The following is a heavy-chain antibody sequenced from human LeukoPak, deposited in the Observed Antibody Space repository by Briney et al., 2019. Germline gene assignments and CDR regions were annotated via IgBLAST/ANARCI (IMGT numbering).Heavy chain of an antibody. CDR2: IYHSGST. J-gene: IGHJ4*02. D-gene: IGHD3-10*01. V-gene: IGHV4-30-2*01. CDR3: ARATNYGSGSYYIDY. CDR1: GGSISSGGYS. Sequence: SETLSLTCAVSGGSISSGGYSWSWIRQPPGKGLEWIGYIYHSGSTYYSPSLKSRVTISVDRSKNQFSLKLSSVTAADTAVYYCARATNYGSGSYYIDYWGQGTLVTVSS.